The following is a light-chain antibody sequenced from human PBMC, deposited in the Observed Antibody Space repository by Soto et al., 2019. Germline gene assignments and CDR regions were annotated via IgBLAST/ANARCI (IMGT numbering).Light chain of an antibody. CDR1: QSISSW. Sequence: DIQMTQSPSTLSASVGDRVTITCRASQSISSWLAWYQQKPGKAPKLLIYKASSLASGVPSRFSGSGSGTKFTLSISRLQHDDFATYYWQQYHSYPLTFGGGTKVEIK. CDR2: KAS. V-gene: IGKV1-5*03. J-gene: IGKJ4*01. CDR3: QQYHSYPLT.